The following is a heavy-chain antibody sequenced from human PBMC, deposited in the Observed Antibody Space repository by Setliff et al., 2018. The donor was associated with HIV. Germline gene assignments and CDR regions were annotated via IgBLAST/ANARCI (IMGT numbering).Heavy chain of an antibody. D-gene: IGHD3-22*01. CDR1: GFTFSNYA. V-gene: IGHV3-23*01. J-gene: IGHJ4*02. CDR3: AKELAASGLGYFDS. CDR2: ILSTGERT. Sequence: PGGSLRLSCAASGFTFSNYAMSWVRQAPGEGLEWVSAILSTGERTFYADSVKGRFTISRDNSKNTLFLQMDSLRAEDTALYYCAKELAASGLGYFDSWGRGILVTVSS.